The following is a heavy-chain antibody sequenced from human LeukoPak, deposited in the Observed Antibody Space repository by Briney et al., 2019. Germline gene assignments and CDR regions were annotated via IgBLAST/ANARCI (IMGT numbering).Heavy chain of an antibody. CDR1: GYSISSGYY. CDR3: ARGHYGLEV. J-gene: IGHJ6*04. Sequence: SETLSLTCAVSGYSISSGYYWGWIRQPPGKGLEWIGSIYHSGSTYYNPSLKSRATISIDTSKNQFSLKLTSVTAADTAVFYCARGHYGLEVWGKGTTVTVSS. CDR2: IYHSGST. V-gene: IGHV4-38-2*01.